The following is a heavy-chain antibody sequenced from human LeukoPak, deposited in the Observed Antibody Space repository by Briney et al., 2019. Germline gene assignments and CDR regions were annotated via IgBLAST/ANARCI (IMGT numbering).Heavy chain of an antibody. Sequence: GESLKISCKGSGYSFTSYWIGWVRQMPGKGLEWMGIIYPGDSDTRYSPSFQGQVTISADKSISTAYLQWSSLKASDTAMYYCARQKTPHYYGSGSYSDYWGQGTLVTVSS. D-gene: IGHD3-10*01. V-gene: IGHV5-51*01. CDR3: ARQKTPHYYGSGSYSDY. CDR1: GYSFTSYW. CDR2: IYPGDSDT. J-gene: IGHJ4*02.